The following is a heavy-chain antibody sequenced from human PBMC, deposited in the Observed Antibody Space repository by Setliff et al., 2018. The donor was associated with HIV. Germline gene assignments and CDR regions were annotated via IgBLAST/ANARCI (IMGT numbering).Heavy chain of an antibody. CDR2: IRSIANSHAT. Sequence: GGSLRLSCAASGFPFSGSAIHWVRRASGKGLEWVGRIRSIANSHATTYAASVKGRFTISRDDSKNTAYLQMDRLRTEDTAVYYCTRHETTAYWGQGTLVTVSS. J-gene: IGHJ4*02. CDR1: GFPFSGSA. V-gene: IGHV3-73*01. D-gene: IGHD4-17*01. CDR3: TRHETTAY.